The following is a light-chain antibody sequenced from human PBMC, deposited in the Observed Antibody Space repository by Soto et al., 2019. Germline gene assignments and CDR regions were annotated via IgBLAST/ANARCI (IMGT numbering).Light chain of an antibody. CDR2: AAS. Sequence: DIQMTQPPPSVSASVGDRVTITCRASQDISSWLAWFQQRPGRAPKLLIYAASTLQSGVPSRFSGSGSGTVFTLTISSLQPEDFGTYYCQQASNFPLTFGGGTKVDIK. J-gene: IGKJ4*01. CDR1: QDISSW. V-gene: IGKV1-12*01. CDR3: QQASNFPLT.